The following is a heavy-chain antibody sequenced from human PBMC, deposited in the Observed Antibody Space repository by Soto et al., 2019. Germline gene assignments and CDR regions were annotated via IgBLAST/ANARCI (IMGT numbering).Heavy chain of an antibody. CDR3: VHRGGFGELKY. V-gene: IGHV2-5*01. Sequence: QITLKESGPPLVKPTQTLTLTCTFSGFSLTTNGLGVGWIRQPPGKALEWLALIYWNDNTLYIPSLKNRFAITKDTSKNQVVLTLTDMDPADTATYYCVHRGGFGELKYWGQGTLVTVSS. CDR2: IYWNDNT. J-gene: IGHJ1*01. CDR1: GFSLTTNGLG. D-gene: IGHD3-10*01.